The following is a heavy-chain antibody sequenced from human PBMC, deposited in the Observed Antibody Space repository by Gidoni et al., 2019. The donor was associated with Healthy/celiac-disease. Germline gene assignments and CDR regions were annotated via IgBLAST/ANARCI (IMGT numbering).Heavy chain of an antibody. J-gene: IGHJ6*02. CDR2: ISCNSGSI. D-gene: IGHD5-12*01. V-gene: IGHV3-9*01. CDR1: EFTFDDYA. CDR3: AKGRRGYIFYYYGMDV. Sequence: EVQLVESGGDLVQPGRSLRISCAASEFTFDDYAWHCVRQAPGQGLELVSGISCNSGSIGYADSVKGRFTISRDNAKNSLYLQMNSLRAEDTALYYCAKGRRGYIFYYYGMDVWGQGTTVTVSS.